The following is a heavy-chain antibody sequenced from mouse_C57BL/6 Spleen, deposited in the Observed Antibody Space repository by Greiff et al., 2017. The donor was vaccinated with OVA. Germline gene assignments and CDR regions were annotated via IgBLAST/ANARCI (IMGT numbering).Heavy chain of an antibody. V-gene: IGHV5-9*01. J-gene: IGHJ4*01. CDR2: ISGGGGNT. CDR3: ARDEFLSMMVTTSYYAMDY. CDR1: GFTFSSYT. D-gene: IGHD2-3*01. Sequence: EVKLVESGGGLVKPGGSLKLSCAASGFTFSSYTMSWVRQTPEKRLEWVATISGGGGNTYYPDSVKGRFTISRDNAKNTLYLQMSSLRSEDTALYYCARDEFLSMMVTTSYYAMDYWGQGTSVTVSS.